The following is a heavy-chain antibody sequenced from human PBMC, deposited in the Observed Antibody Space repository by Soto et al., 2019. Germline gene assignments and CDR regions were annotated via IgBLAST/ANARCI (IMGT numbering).Heavy chain of an antibody. CDR1: GFTFSSYA. CDR2: ISSNGGST. CDR3: VKDLRLAWSGYYGFDGYGMDV. Sequence: QTGGSLRLSCAASGFTFSSYAMSWVRQAPGKGLEWVSAISSNGGSTYYADSVKGRFTISRDNSKNTLYLQMSSLRAEDTAVYYCVKDLRLAWSGYYGFDGYGMDVWGQGTTVTVSS. V-gene: IGHV3-64D*06. D-gene: IGHD3-3*01. J-gene: IGHJ6*02.